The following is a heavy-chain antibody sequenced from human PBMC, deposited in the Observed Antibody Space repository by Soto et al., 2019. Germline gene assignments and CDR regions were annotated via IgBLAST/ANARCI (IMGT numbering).Heavy chain of an antibody. Sequence: GGSLRLSCAASGFTFSSYGMHWVRQAPGKGLEWVAVISYDGSNKYYADSVKGRFTISRENSKNTLYLQMNSLRAEDTAVYYCAKGGYGYYDFWSGYLPNYYYYYMDVWGKGTTVTVSS. D-gene: IGHD3-3*01. CDR3: AKGGYGYYDFWSGYLPNYYYYYMDV. CDR1: GFTFSSYG. CDR2: ISYDGSNK. V-gene: IGHV3-30*18. J-gene: IGHJ6*03.